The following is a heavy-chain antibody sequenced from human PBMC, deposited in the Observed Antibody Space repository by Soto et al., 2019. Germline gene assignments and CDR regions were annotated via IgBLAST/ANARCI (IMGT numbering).Heavy chain of an antibody. Sequence: GASVKVSCKASGYTFTGYYMHWVRQAPGQGLEWMGWINPNSGGTNYAQKFQGWVTMTRDTSISTAYMELSRLRSDDTAVYFWARSYYYDSSGCFDYWGHGTLVTVS. V-gene: IGHV1-2*04. J-gene: IGHJ4*01. CDR2: INPNSGGT. CDR3: ARSYYYDSSGCFDY. CDR1: GYTFTGYY. D-gene: IGHD3-22*01.